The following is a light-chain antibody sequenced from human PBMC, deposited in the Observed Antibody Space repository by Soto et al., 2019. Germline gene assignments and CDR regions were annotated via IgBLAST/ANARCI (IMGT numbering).Light chain of an antibody. CDR3: SSYTTSSTYV. CDR1: SNDVGGYNY. Sequence: QSVLTQPASVSGSPGQSITISCTGTSNDVGGYNYVSWYQQHLGKAPKLMIYEVSNRPSGISNRFSGSKSGNAASLTISGLQAEEEADYYCSSYTTSSTYVFGTGTKVTVL. J-gene: IGLJ1*01. V-gene: IGLV2-14*01. CDR2: EVS.